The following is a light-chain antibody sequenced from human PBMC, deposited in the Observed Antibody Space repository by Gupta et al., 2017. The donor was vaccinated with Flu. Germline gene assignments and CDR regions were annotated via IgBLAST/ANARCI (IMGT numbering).Light chain of an antibody. CDR1: NIGSKS. Sequence: SYELSQPLSVSQALGQTARITCKGINIGSKSVNWYQQKSGQAPLLLIYRETNRPSGIPERFSASNSGNTATLTISRAQAGDEADYYCQVWDGTTVVFATGTKVTVL. CDR3: QVWDGTTVV. CDR2: RET. V-gene: IGLV3-9*01. J-gene: IGLJ1*01.